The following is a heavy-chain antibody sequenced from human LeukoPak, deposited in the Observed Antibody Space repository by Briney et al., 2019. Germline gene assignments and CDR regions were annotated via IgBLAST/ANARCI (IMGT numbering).Heavy chain of an antibody. CDR3: ARDLGSYQGDDY. D-gene: IGHD2-2*01. J-gene: IGHJ4*02. CDR1: GGSISSSSYY. Sequence: SETLSLTCTVSGGSISSSSYYWSWIRQPAGKGLEWIGRIYTSGSTNYNPSLKSRVTMSVDTSKNQFSLKLSSVTPADTAVYYCARDLGSYQGDDYWGQGTLVTVSS. CDR2: IYTSGST. V-gene: IGHV4-61*02.